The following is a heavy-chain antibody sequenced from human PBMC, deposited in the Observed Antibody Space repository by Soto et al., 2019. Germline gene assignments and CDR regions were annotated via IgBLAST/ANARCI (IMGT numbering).Heavy chain of an antibody. CDR1: GGSISSSSYY. CDR2: IYYSGST. J-gene: IGHJ6*02. Sequence: SETLSLTCTVSGGSISSSSYYWGWIRQPPGKGLEWIGSIYYSGSTYYDPSLKSRVTISVDTSKNQFSLKLSSVTAADTAVYYCARPGGNEYCSGGSCYSNYYYGMDGWGQGTTVTGSS. V-gene: IGHV4-39*01. CDR3: ARPGGNEYCSGGSCYSNYYYGMDG. D-gene: IGHD2-15*01.